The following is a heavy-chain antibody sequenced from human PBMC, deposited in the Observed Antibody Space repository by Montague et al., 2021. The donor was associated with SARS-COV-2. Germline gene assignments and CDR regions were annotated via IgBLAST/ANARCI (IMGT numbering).Heavy chain of an antibody. D-gene: IGHD2-2*01. Sequence: SETLSLTCAVSGYSISSSNWWGWIRQPPGKGLEWIGYIYYSGSIYYNPSLKSRVTMSVDTSKNQFSLKLSSVTAVDTAVYYCARSPCSSTSCHAGWFDPWGQGTLVTVSS. CDR2: IYYSGSI. J-gene: IGHJ5*02. V-gene: IGHV4-28*05. CDR3: ARSPCSSTSCHAGWFDP. CDR1: GYSISSSNW.